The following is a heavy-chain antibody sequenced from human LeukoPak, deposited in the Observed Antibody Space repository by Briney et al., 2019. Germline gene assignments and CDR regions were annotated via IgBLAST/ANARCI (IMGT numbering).Heavy chain of an antibody. CDR3: ARDWAYSSSAYFDY. CDR2: IYYSGRT. D-gene: IGHD6-6*01. V-gene: IGHV4-59*12. Sequence: SETLSLTCTVSGDSISSYYWSWIRQPPGKGLEWIGYIYYSGRTNYNPSLKSRVTISVDTSKNQFSLKLSSVTAADTAVYYCARDWAYSSSAYFDYWGQGTLVTVSS. CDR1: GDSISSYY. J-gene: IGHJ4*02.